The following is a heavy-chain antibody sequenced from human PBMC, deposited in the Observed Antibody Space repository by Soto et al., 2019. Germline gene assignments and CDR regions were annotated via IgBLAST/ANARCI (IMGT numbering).Heavy chain of an antibody. D-gene: IGHD2-2*02. V-gene: IGHV4-34*01. CDR3: ARGGCSSTSCYRRKNWVDP. CDR1: GGSFSGYY. Sequence: PSETLSLTCAVYGGSFSGYYWSWIRQPPGKGLEWIGEINHSGSTNYNPSLKSLVTISVDTSKNQFSLKLSAVTAADTAVYYCARGGCSSTSCYRRKNWVDPWGQGTLVTVSS. J-gene: IGHJ5*02. CDR2: INHSGST.